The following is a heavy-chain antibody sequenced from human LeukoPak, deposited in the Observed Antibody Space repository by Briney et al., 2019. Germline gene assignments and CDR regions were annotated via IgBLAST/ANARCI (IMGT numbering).Heavy chain of an antibody. D-gene: IGHD3-22*01. CDR1: GGSFRGYY. Sequence: SETLSLTCAVYGGSFRGYYWSWIRQPPGKGLEWIGEIIHSGSTSYNPSLKSRVTISVDTSKNQFSLKLSSVTAADTAVYYCARVTGYMIEDYFDYWGQGTLVTVSS. CDR2: IIHSGST. J-gene: IGHJ4*02. CDR3: ARVTGYMIEDYFDY. V-gene: IGHV4-34*12.